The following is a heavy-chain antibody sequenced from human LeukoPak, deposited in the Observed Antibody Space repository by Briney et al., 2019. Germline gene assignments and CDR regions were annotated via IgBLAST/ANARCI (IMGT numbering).Heavy chain of an antibody. V-gene: IGHV3-23*01. D-gene: IGHD6-13*01. CDR2: TSGSGVST. J-gene: IGHJ4*02. CDR3: ARGGYSSSWYHFDY. CDR1: GXTFSSYA. Sequence: SLRLSCAASGXTFSSYAMSWVRQAPGKGLEWVSATSGSGVSTYYADSVKGRFTISRDNSKNTLFLQMNSLRAEDTAVYYCARGGYSSSWYHFDYWGQGTLVTVSS.